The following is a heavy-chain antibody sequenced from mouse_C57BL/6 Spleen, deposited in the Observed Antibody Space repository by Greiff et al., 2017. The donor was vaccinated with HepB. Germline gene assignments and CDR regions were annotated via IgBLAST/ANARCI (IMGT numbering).Heavy chain of an antibody. CDR3: ARNEDYYGSPYYFDY. Sequence: VHLVESGPGLVAPSQSLSITCTVSGFSLTSYAISWVRQPPGKGLEWLGVIWTGGGTNYNSALKSRLSISKDKSKSQVFLKMNSLQTDDTARYYCARNEDYYGSPYYFDYWGQGTTLTVSS. CDR2: IWTGGGT. D-gene: IGHD1-1*01. CDR1: GFSLTSYA. J-gene: IGHJ2*01. V-gene: IGHV2-9-1*01.